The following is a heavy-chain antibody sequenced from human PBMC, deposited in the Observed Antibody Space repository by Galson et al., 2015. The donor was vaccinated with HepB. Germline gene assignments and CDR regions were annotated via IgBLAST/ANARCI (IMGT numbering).Heavy chain of an antibody. V-gene: IGHV1-3*01. CDR1: GYSFTTYA. D-gene: IGHD4-17*01. J-gene: IGHJ4*02. Sequence: SVKVSCKASGYSFTTYALHWVRQAPGQSLEWMGWINPGTGDTTYSQSFQGRVTITRETSASTAYMDLTNLRSEDTAMYYCATFALSGDYFGHFQYWGQGTLVTVSS. CDR3: ATFALSGDYFGHFQY. CDR2: INPGTGDT.